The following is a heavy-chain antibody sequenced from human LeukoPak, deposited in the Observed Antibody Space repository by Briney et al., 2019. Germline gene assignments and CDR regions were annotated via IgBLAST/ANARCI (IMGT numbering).Heavy chain of an antibody. D-gene: IGHD3-10*01. CDR3: TMYGSGSYPFDY. Sequence: GGSLRLSCAASGFTFSDAWMSWVRQAPGKGLEWVGRIKSKTDGGTTDYAAPVKGRFTISRDDSKNTLYLQMNSLKTEDTAVYYCTMYGSGSYPFDYWGQGTLVTVSS. CDR2: IKSKTDGGTT. V-gene: IGHV3-15*01. CDR1: GFTFSDAW. J-gene: IGHJ4*02.